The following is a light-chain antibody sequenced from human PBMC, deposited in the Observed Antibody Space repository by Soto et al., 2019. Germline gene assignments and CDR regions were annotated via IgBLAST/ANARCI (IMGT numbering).Light chain of an antibody. J-gene: IGKJ4*01. V-gene: IGKV3-20*01. CDR3: QQYGGSPRVT. Sequence: EIVLTQSPGTMSLSPGERATLSCRASQSLSSNYLAWYQQKPGQAPRLLIYGASSRATGIPDRFSGSGSGTDFTLTISRLEPEDFAVYYCQQYGGSPRVTFGGGTKVEIK. CDR2: GAS. CDR1: QSLSSNY.